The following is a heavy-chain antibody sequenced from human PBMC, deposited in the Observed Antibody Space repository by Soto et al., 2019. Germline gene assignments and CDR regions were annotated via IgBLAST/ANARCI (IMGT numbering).Heavy chain of an antibody. D-gene: IGHD5-12*01. Sequence: QVQLVQSGAEVKKPGASVKVSCKASGYTFTRSGISWVRQAPGQGLEWMGWISTYNGDTNYAQTFQGRVTMTTDTSTSTVHMEVRSLRSDDTAVYYCAREGVAPYYYYGMDVWGQGPPVTVS. CDR2: ISTYNGDT. CDR3: AREGVAPYYYYGMDV. V-gene: IGHV1-18*01. CDR1: GYTFTRSG. J-gene: IGHJ6*02.